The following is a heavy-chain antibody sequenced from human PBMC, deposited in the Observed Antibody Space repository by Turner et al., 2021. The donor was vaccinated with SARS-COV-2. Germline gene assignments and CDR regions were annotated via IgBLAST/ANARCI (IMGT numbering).Heavy chain of an antibody. CDR3: AKQQGLYSNPMYYFDY. CDR2: TSYDGSNK. D-gene: IGHD4-4*01. V-gene: IGHV3-30*18. CDR1: GFTFSSYG. J-gene: IGHJ4*02. Sequence: VQLVESGGGVVQPGRSLRLSCAAPGFTFSSYGIHWVRHAPGKGLEWVAVTSYDGSNKYYADSVKGRFTISRDNSRNTLYLQMNSLRAEDTAVYYCAKQQGLYSNPMYYFDYWGQGTLVTVSS.